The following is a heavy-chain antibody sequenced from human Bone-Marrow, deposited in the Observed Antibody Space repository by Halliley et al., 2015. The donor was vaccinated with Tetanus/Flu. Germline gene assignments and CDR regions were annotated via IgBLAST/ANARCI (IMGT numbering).Heavy chain of an antibody. CDR2: INPVPGNT. V-gene: IGHV1-3*01. J-gene: IGHJ4*02. CDR3: AKIGPLEYSSSWYYFDY. D-gene: IGHD6-13*01. Sequence: WINPVPGNTKYSQNFQGRVTITRDTSATTAYMELSSLRSEDTAVYYCAKIGPLEYSSSWYYFDYWGQGSLVTVSS.